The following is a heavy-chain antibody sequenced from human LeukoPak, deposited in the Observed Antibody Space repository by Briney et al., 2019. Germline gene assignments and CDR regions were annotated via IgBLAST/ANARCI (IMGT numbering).Heavy chain of an antibody. Sequence: GGSLRLSCAASGFTFSSYAMSWVRQAPGKGLEWFSAISGSGDFTYYAEYVKGRFTISRDNSKKTLYLQMNSLRAEDTAVYYCAKADRGWGVITKDWGQGTLVTVSS. V-gene: IGHV3-23*01. CDR2: ISGSGDFT. CDR1: GFTFSSYA. J-gene: IGHJ4*02. CDR3: AKADRGWGVITKD. D-gene: IGHD3-10*01.